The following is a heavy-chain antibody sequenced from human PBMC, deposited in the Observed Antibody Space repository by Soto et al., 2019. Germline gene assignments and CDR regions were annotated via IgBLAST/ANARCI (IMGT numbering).Heavy chain of an antibody. D-gene: IGHD6-19*01. CDR3: ARGGLAVAGISDYYFDY. CDR1: GGTFSSYA. V-gene: IGHV1-69*12. CDR2: LIPIFGTA. Sequence: QVQLVQSGAEVKKPGSSMKVSCKASGGTFSSYAISWVRQAPGQGLEWMGGLIPIFGTANYALKFQGRVTITADESTGTAYMELSSLRSEDTAMYYCARGGLAVAGISDYYFDYWGQGTLVTVSS. J-gene: IGHJ4*02.